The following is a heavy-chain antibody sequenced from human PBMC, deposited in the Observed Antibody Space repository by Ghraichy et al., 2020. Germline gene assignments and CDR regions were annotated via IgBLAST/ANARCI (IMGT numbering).Heavy chain of an antibody. V-gene: IGHV4-34*01. Sequence: SETLSLTCAVYGGSFSGYYWSWIRQPPGKGLEWIGEINHSGSTNHNPSLKSRVTISVDTSKNQFSLKLSSVTAADTAVYYCARGPHYYDSSAPLRGGAFDIWGQGTMVTVSS. J-gene: IGHJ3*02. CDR1: GGSFSGYY. CDR3: ARGPHYYDSSAPLRGGAFDI. D-gene: IGHD3-22*01. CDR2: INHSGST.